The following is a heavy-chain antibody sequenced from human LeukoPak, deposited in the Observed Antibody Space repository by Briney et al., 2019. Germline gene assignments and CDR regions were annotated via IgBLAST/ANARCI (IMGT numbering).Heavy chain of an antibody. CDR3: ARGCTGTSCYRGNDY. Sequence: ASVKVSCKASGYTFINYGINWIRQAPGQGLEWMGLISAHNANTKYAQNFQGRVTMTTDTSSTTAYMELKGLTSDDTAVYYCARGCTGTSCYRGNDYWGQGTLVTVSS. CDR1: GYTFINYG. CDR2: ISAHNANT. V-gene: IGHV1-18*01. J-gene: IGHJ4*02. D-gene: IGHD2-2*02.